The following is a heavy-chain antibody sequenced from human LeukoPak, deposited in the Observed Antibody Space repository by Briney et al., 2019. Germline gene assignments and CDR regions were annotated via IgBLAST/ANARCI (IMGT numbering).Heavy chain of an antibody. CDR2: IIPIFGTA. V-gene: IGHV1-69*13. CDR3: ARGRERVGYCSSTSCYNPFDY. Sequence: WASVKVSCKASGGTFSSYAISWVRQAPGQGLEWMGGIIPIFGTANYAQKFQGRVTITADESTSTAYMELSSLRSEDTAVYYCARGRERVGYCSSTSCYNPFDYWGQGTLVTVSS. J-gene: IGHJ4*02. CDR1: GGTFSSYA. D-gene: IGHD2-2*02.